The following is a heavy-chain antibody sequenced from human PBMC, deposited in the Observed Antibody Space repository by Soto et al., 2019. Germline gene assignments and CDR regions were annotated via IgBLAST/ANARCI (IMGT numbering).Heavy chain of an antibody. V-gene: IGHV3-23*01. J-gene: IGHJ4*02. D-gene: IGHD5-12*01. CDR1: GFTFTTFD. CDR2: VRGLDGST. CDR3: AKGAWLDY. Sequence: EVQLLESGGGLVQPGASLRLSCAASGFTFTTFDMSWARQAPGKGLEWVSVVRGLDGSTSYADSLKGRFTISKDSSKNTLYLQMNSLRAEDTALYYCAKGAWLDYWGQGTLVTVSS.